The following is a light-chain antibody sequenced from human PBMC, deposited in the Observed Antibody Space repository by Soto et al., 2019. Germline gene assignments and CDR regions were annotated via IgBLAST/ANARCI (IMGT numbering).Light chain of an antibody. Sequence: EIVLTQSPGTLSLSQGERATLSCRASQSVSSTYVAWYQQKSGQAPRLLIYGASSRATGIPDRFSGSGSGTDFTLTISRLEPEDFAVYYCHQYVSSWTFGQGTKVDIK. CDR3: HQYVSSWT. J-gene: IGKJ1*01. CDR1: QSVSSTY. CDR2: GAS. V-gene: IGKV3-20*01.